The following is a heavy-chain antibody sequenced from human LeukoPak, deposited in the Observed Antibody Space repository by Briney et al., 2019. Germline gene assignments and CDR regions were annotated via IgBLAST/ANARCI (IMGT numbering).Heavy chain of an antibody. D-gene: IGHD2-15*01. J-gene: IGHJ4*02. V-gene: IGHV3-30*02. Sequence: GGSLRLSCAASGFTFSNYGMHWVRQAPSKGLEWVAFIRYDGSNKYYADSVKGRFTISRDNSKNTLYLQMNSLRAEDTAVYYCAKIGIGYCSGGSCYPFDYWGQGTLVTVSS. CDR2: IRYDGSNK. CDR3: AKIGIGYCSGGSCYPFDY. CDR1: GFTFSNYG.